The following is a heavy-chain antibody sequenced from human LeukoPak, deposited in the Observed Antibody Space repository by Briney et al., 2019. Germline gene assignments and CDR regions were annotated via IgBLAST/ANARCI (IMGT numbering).Heavy chain of an antibody. J-gene: IGHJ4*02. CDR2: ISWNSGSI. Sequence: SLRLSCAASGFTFDDYAMHWVRQAPGKGLEWVSGISWNSGSIGYADSVKGRFTISRDNAKNSLYLQMNSLRAEDTALYYCAKDRNMATTGIVDYWGQGTLVTVSS. CDR3: AKDRNMATTGIVDY. V-gene: IGHV3-9*01. D-gene: IGHD5-24*01. CDR1: GFTFDDYA.